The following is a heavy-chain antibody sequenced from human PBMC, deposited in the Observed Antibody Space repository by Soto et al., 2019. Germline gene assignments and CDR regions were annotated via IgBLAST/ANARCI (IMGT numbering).Heavy chain of an antibody. Sequence: EVQLVESGGGLVQPGGSLRLSCAASGFTFSSYWMHWVRQASGKGLVWVSRINSDGSSTDYADSVKGRFTISRDNAKNTVYLQMSSLGAEDTAVDFCARSLDGYNCVGDFRGQGTLVTVSS. CDR1: GFTFSSYW. V-gene: IGHV3-74*01. D-gene: IGHD5-12*01. CDR2: INSDGSST. J-gene: IGHJ4*02. CDR3: ARSLDGYNCVGDF.